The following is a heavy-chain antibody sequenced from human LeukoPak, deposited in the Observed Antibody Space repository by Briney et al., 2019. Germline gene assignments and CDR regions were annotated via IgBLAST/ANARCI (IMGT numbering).Heavy chain of an antibody. J-gene: IGHJ4*02. D-gene: IGHD3-9*01. Sequence: GESLKISCKGSGYSFTSYWIGWVRQMPGKGLEWMGIIYPGDSDTRYSPSFQGQVTISADKSISTAYLQWSSLKASDTAMYCCARSYDILTGYYDYWGQGTLVTVSS. V-gene: IGHV5-51*01. CDR3: ARSYDILTGYYDY. CDR1: GYSFTSYW. CDR2: IYPGDSDT.